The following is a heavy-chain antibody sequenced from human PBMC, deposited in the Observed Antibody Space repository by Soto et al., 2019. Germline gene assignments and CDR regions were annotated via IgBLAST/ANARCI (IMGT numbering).Heavy chain of an antibody. CDR2: IWYDGSNK. CDR3: ARERGYSYGLDY. V-gene: IGHV3-33*01. J-gene: IGHJ4*02. CDR1: GFTFSSYG. D-gene: IGHD5-18*01. Sequence: QVQLVESGGGVVQPGRSLRLSCAASGFTFSSYGMHWVRQAPGKGLEWVAVIWYDGSNKYYADSVKGRFTISRDNSKNTLYLQMNSLRAEDTAVYYWARERGYSYGLDYWGQGTLVTVSS.